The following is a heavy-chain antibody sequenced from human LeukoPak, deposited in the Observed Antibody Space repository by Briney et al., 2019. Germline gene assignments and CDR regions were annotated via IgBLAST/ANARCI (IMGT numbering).Heavy chain of an antibody. V-gene: IGHV4-59*10. J-gene: IGHJ6*03. D-gene: IGHD3-10*01. CDR2: IYTSGST. CDR1: GGSFSGYY. CDR3: ARSPPWVPSYMDV. Sequence: SETLSLTCAVYGGSFSGYYWSWIRQTAGKGLEWIGRIYTSGSTNYNPSLKSRVTMSVDTSNNQFSLKLTSVTAADTAVYYCARSPPWVPSYMDVWGKGTTVTISS.